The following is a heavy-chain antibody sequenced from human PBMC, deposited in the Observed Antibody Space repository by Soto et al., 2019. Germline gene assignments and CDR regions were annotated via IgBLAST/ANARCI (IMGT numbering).Heavy chain of an antibody. CDR3: AKGSTMVRGDNHVAR. D-gene: IGHD3-10*01. CDR2: IHWNSTST. V-gene: IGHV3-9*01. CDR1: GFSFENYA. Sequence: ELQLVESGGGLVQPGRSLRLSCVVSGFSFENYAMHWVRQAPGKGLEWVSSIHWNSTSTDYADSVKGRFTVSRDNAKNSLFLQVDSLRVEDTALYYGAKGSTMVRGDNHVARWGQGTLVTVST. J-gene: IGHJ5*02.